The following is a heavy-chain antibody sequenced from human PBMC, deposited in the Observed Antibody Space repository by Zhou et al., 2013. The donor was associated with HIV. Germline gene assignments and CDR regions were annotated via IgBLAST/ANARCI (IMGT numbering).Heavy chain of an antibody. CDR2: MNPRSGNT. J-gene: IGHJ6*02. CDR1: GYTFTNYD. Sequence: QVQLVQSGAEVKKPGSSVKVSCKASGYTFTNYDINWVRQATGQGLEWMGWMNPRSGNTGYAQKFQGRVTITTDESTTTAYIELSSLRSEDTAVYYCARGLGESRMDVWGQGTTVTVSS. V-gene: IGHV1-8*03. CDR3: ARGLGESRMDV. D-gene: IGHD3-10*01.